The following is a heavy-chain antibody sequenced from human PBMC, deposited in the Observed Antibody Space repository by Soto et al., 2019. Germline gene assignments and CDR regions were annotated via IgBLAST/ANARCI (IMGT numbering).Heavy chain of an antibody. CDR3: ARQDGYNSY. D-gene: IGHD5-12*01. CDR2: IDPSDSYT. V-gene: IGHV5-10-1*01. Sequence: GESLKIACKGSGYSFTSYCISWVLQMPGKGLEWMGRIDPSDSYTNYSPSFQGHVTISADKSISTAYLQWSSLKASDTAMYYCARQDGYNSYWGQGTLVTVSS. J-gene: IGHJ4*02. CDR1: GYSFTSYC.